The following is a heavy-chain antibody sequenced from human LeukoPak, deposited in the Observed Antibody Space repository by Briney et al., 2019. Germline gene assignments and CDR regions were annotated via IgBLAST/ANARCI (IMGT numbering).Heavy chain of an antibody. CDR2: ISSSGSTI. J-gene: IGHJ4*02. CDR3: AKVTSGYDAYFFDY. V-gene: IGHV3-48*03. D-gene: IGHD5-12*01. CDR1: GFTFSSYE. Sequence: GGSLRLSCAASGFTFSSYEMNWVRQAPGKGLEWVSYISSSGSTIYYADSVKGRFTISRGNSKNSLYLQMNSLRTEDAALYYCAKVTSGYDAYFFDYWGQGTRVTVSS.